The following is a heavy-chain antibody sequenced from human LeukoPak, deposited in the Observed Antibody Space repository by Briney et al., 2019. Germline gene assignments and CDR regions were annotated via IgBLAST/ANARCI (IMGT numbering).Heavy chain of an antibody. CDR2: INPNSGGT. Sequence: ASVKVSCKASGYTFTGYYMHWVRQAPGQGLEWMGWINPNSGGTNYAQKFQGRVTMTRDTSISTAYMELSRLRSDDTAVYYCAREIYDYGDYSGAFDIWGQGTMVTVSS. J-gene: IGHJ3*02. V-gene: IGHV1-2*02. D-gene: IGHD4-17*01. CDR1: GYTFTGYY. CDR3: AREIYDYGDYSGAFDI.